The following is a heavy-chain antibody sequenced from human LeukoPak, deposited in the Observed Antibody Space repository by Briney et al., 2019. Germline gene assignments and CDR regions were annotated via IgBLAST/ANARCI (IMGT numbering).Heavy chain of an antibody. V-gene: IGHV3-30-3*01. CDR1: GFTFSSYA. Sequence: GGSLRLSWAASGFTFSSYAMHWVRQAPGKGLEWVAVISYDGSNKYYADSVKGRFTISRDNSKNTLYLQMNSLRAEDTAVYYCARVEYWGSKIYYYGMDVWGQGTTVTVSS. CDR3: ARVEYWGSKIYYYGMDV. D-gene: IGHD2-8*02. CDR2: ISYDGSNK. J-gene: IGHJ6*02.